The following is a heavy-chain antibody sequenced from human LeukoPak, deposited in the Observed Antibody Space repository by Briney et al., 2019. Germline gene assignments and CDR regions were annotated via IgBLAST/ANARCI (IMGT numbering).Heavy chain of an antibody. D-gene: IGHD1-1*01. V-gene: IGHV3-7*01. CDR1: GFTFSSYS. CDR3: AKEEWYSFDN. CDR2: INPDGNEK. Sequence: PGGSLRLSCAASGFTFSSYSMNWVRQAPGKGLEWVAKINPDGNEKSYVHSVKGRFTISRDNAKNSLYLQMNNLRAEDTAMYYCAKEEWYSFDNWGQGYLVTVSS. J-gene: IGHJ4*02.